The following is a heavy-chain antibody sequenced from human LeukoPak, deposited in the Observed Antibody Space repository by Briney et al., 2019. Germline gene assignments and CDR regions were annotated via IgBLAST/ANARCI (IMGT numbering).Heavy chain of an antibody. D-gene: IGHD2-15*01. Sequence: PGRSLRLSCAASGFTFSTYDMHWVRQAPGKGLEWVAVISSDGSNKYHADSVKGRFTISRDNSKNTLNLQMNSLRTEDTAVYYCAKPRDIDSWAFDVWGQGTMVTVS. CDR1: GFTFSTYD. CDR3: AKPRDIDSWAFDV. CDR2: ISSDGSNK. V-gene: IGHV3-30*18. J-gene: IGHJ3*01.